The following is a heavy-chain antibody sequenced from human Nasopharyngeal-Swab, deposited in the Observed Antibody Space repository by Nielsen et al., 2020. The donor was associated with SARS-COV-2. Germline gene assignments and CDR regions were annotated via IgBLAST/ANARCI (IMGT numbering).Heavy chain of an antibody. CDR2: ISYDGSNK. V-gene: IGHV3-30-3*01. CDR3: ARDLGGYYGD. CDR1: GFTFSSYA. J-gene: IGHJ4*02. Sequence: GESLKISCAASGFTFSSYAMHWVRQAPGKGLEWVAVISYDGSNKYYADSVKGRFTISRDNSKNTLYLQMNSPRAEDTAVYYCARDLGGYYGDWGQGTLVTVSS. D-gene: IGHD3-22*01.